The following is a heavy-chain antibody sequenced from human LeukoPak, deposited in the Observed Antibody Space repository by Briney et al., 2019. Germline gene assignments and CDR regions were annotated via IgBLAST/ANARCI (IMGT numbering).Heavy chain of an antibody. J-gene: IGHJ6*03. D-gene: IGHD2-2*02. CDR3: ARTRYTNYMDV. V-gene: IGHV4-59*01. CDR2: IYYSGST. Sequence: SETLSLTCTVSGGSISSYYWSWIRQPPGKGLEWIGYIYYSGSTNYNPSLKSRVTISVDTSKNQFSLKLSSVTAADTAVYYCARTRYTNYMDVWGKGTTVTVSS. CDR1: GGSISSYY.